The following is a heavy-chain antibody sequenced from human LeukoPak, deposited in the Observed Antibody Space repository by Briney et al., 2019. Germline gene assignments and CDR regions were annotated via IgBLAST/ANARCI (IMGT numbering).Heavy chain of an antibody. CDR1: GFTFDDYA. D-gene: IGHD3-3*01. V-gene: IGHV3-9*01. Sequence: PGGSLRLSYAASGFTFDDYAMHWVRQAPGKGLEWVSGISWNSGSIGYADSVKGRFTISRDNAKNSLYLQMNSLRAEDTAVYYCARVTIYDFWSGYYYYYYMDVWGKGTTVTVSS. CDR2: ISWNSGSI. J-gene: IGHJ6*03. CDR3: ARVTIYDFWSGYYYYYYMDV.